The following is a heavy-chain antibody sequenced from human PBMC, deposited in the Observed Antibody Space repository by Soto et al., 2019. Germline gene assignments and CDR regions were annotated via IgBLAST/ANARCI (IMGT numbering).Heavy chain of an antibody. CDR3: ARLGLGSGDNWFDP. J-gene: IGHJ5*02. CDR1: GGSISSSSYY. D-gene: IGHD3-10*01. V-gene: IGHV4-39*01. Sequence: SDTLSLTCTVSGGSISSSSYYWGWIRQPPGKGLEWIGSVYYSGSTYYNPSLKSRVTISVDTSKNQFSLKLSSVTAADTAVYYCARLGLGSGDNWFDPWGQGTLVTVSS. CDR2: VYYSGST.